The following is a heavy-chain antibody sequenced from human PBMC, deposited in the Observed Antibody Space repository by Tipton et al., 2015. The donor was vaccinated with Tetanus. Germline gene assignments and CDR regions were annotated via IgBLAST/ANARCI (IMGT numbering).Heavy chain of an antibody. CDR2: IYYTGNT. CDR3: ARLYRPRRYYGDFTDY. D-gene: IGHD4-17*01. J-gene: IGHJ4*02. Sequence: TLSLTCTVSGGSINSGGYYWSWLRQHPGKGLEWIGYIYYTGNTYYNPSLKSRVTISVDTSNNQFTLRLISVTAADTAVYFCARLYRPRRYYGDFTDYWGQGTLVTVSS. V-gene: IGHV4-31*03. CDR1: GGSINSGGYY.